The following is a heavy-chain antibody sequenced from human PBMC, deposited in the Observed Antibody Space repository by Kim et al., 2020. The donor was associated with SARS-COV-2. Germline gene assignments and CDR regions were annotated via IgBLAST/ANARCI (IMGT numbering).Heavy chain of an antibody. Sequence: VGSLRLSCAASGFIFSTYAMHWVRQAPGKGPEYVSAISSNGADPYYADSVKGRFTISRDNFKNMLYLQMGSLRAEDMAVYYCAREGRHCSGTACYLFDYWGQGTLVTVSS. V-gene: IGHV3-64*02. CDR3: AREGRHCSGTACYLFDY. CDR1: GFIFSTYA. D-gene: IGHD2-2*01. J-gene: IGHJ4*02. CDR2: ISSNGADP.